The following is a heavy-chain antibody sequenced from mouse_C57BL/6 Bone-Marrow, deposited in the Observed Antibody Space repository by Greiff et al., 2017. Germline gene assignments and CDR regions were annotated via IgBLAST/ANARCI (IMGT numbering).Heavy chain of an antibody. V-gene: IGHV14-2*01. CDR1: GFNIKDYY. CDR3: AKTAQATYYFDY. CDR2: IDPEDGET. J-gene: IGHJ2*01. Sequence: EVQLQQSGAELVKPGASVKFSCTASGFNIKDYYMNWVKQRTEQGLEWIGRIDPEDGETKYDPKFKGKATITADTSSNTAYLQLSSLTSEDTAVXYCAKTAQATYYFDYWGQGTTLTVSS. D-gene: IGHD3-2*02.